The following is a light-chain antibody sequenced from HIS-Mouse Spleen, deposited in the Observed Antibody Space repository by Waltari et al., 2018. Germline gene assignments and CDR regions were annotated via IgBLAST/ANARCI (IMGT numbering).Light chain of an antibody. V-gene: IGLV2-23*01. J-gene: IGLJ3*02. Sequence: QSALTQPASVSGSPGQSITIPCTGTSSDVGSYNLVSWYQQHPGKAPKLMMYEGSRRPSGVSNRFSGSKSGNTAYLTISGLQAEDEADYYCCSYAGSSTWLFGGGTKLTVL. CDR2: EGS. CDR1: SSDVGSYNL. CDR3: CSYAGSSTWL.